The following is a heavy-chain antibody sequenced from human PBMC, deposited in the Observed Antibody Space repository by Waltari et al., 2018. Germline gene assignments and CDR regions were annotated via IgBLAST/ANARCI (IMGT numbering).Heavy chain of an antibody. V-gene: IGHV3-53*01. J-gene: IGHJ6*02. CDR3: ARGGGVDYYDSSGYRGFYYGMDV. CDR1: GFTVSSNY. CDR2: IYSGGST. D-gene: IGHD3-22*01. Sequence: EVQLVESGGGLIQPGGSLRLSCAASGFTVSSNYMSWVRQAPGKGLERVSVIYSGGSTYYADSVKGRFTISRDNSKNTLYLQMNSLRAEDTAVYYCARGGGVDYYDSSGYRGFYYGMDVWGQGTTVTVSS.